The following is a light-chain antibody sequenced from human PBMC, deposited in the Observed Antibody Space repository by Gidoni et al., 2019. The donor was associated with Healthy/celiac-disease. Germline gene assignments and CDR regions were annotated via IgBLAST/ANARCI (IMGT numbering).Light chain of an antibody. CDR2: DAS. CDR1: QSISSW. J-gene: IGKJ1*01. V-gene: IGKV1-5*01. Sequence: DIQMTQSPSTLSASVGDRVTITCRASQSISSWLAWYQQKPGKAPKLLIYDASSLESGVPSRFSGSGSGTEFTPTISSLQPDDFATYYCQQYNSYSTFGQGPKVEIK. CDR3: QQYNSYST.